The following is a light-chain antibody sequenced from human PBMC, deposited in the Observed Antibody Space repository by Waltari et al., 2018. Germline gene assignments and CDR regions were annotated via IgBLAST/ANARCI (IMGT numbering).Light chain of an antibody. CDR2: LGS. CDR1: PSLLHSNGYNY. J-gene: IGKJ4*01. V-gene: IGKV2-28*01. CDR3: MQALQTPRT. Sequence: DIVMTQSPLSLPVTPGEPASISCKSRPSLLHSNGYNYLDWYLQKPGQSPQLLIYLGSNRASGVPDRFRGSGSGTDFTLKISRVEAEDVGGYYCMQALQTPRTFGGGTKVEIK.